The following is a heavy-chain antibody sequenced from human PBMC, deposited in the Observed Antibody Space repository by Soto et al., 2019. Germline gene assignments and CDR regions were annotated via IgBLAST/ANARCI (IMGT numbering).Heavy chain of an antibody. CDR3: VKDDGGYPSTAPH. J-gene: IGHJ4*02. CDR2: ISGSGDRT. Sequence: EVQLLESGGGLVQPGGSLRLSCAASGITISNYPMSWVRQAPGKGLDWVSGISGSGDRTYYADSAKGRYPISKDISKNSLSLQLDSLGVEDTAVSFCVKDDGGYPSTAPHWGQGTLVTVSS. CDR1: GITISNYP. D-gene: IGHD3-22*01. V-gene: IGHV3-23*01.